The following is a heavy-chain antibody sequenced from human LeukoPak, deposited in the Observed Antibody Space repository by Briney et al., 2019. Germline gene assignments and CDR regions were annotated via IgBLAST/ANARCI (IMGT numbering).Heavy chain of an antibody. CDR1: GGSISSYY. V-gene: IGHV4-59*01. J-gene: IGHJ4*02. D-gene: IGHD4-17*01. Sequence: PSETLSLTCTVSGGSISSYYWSWIRQPPGKGVEWIGYVFYSGSTNYNPSLKSRVTISVDMSKNQFSLKLTSVTAADTAVYYCAREVGDYVGVFDYWGQGTLVTVSS. CDR2: VFYSGST. CDR3: AREVGDYVGVFDY.